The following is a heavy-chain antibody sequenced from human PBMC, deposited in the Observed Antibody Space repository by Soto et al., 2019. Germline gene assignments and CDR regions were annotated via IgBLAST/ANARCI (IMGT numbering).Heavy chain of an antibody. CDR1: GITLGIYS. V-gene: IGHV3-48*02. CDR2: ISDNSSVI. J-gene: IGHJ4*02. Sequence: GGSKKLSCAADGITLGIYSRNLVRQAPGKGLEWISYISDNSSVIYYADAVKGRFTISRDNAKNSLYLQMNSLRDEDTAVYYCARDRDAYCSKGICSGPYFDYWGQGILVT. CDR3: ARDRDAYCSKGICSGPYFDY. D-gene: IGHD2-8*01.